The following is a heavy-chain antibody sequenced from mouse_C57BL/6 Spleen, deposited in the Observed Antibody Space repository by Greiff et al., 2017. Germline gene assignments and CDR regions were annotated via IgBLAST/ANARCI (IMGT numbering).Heavy chain of an antibody. CDR1: GYTFTSYW. CDR3: ARSDYYCGSSSAWFAY. CDR2: IHPNSGST. Sequence: QVQLQQPGAELVKPGASVKLSCKASGYTFTSYWMHWVKQRPGQGLEWIGMIHPNSGSTNYNEKFKSKATLTVDKSSSTAYMQLSSLTSEDSAVYYCARSDYYCGSSSAWFAYWGQGTLVTVSA. V-gene: IGHV1-64*01. D-gene: IGHD1-1*01. J-gene: IGHJ3*01.